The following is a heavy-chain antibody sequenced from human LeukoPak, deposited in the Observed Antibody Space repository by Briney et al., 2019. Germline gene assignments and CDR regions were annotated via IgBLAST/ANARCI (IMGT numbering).Heavy chain of an antibody. CDR2: IYYSGST. V-gene: IGHV4-59*01. Sequence: PSETLSLTCTVSGGSISSYYWSWIRQPPGKGLEWIGYIYYSGSTNYNPSPKSRVTISVDTSKNQFSLKLSSVTAADTAVYYCARDGTRGYSYGYYYGMDVWGQGTTVTVSS. D-gene: IGHD5-18*01. CDR3: ARDGTRGYSYGYYYGMDV. CDR1: GGSISSYY. J-gene: IGHJ6*02.